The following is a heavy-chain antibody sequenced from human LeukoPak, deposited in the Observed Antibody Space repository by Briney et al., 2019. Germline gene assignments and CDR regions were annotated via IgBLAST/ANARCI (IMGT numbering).Heavy chain of an antibody. Sequence: PSQTLSLTCTVSGGSISSGDYYWSWIRQPPGKGLEWIGHIYHSGITYYNPSLKSRVTISVDTSKNQFSLKLSSVTAADTAVYYCARDPAPGRYYFDYWGQGTLVTVSS. D-gene: IGHD3-10*01. CDR3: ARDPAPGRYYFDY. CDR1: GGSISSGDYY. V-gene: IGHV4-30-4*08. CDR2: IYHSGIT. J-gene: IGHJ4*02.